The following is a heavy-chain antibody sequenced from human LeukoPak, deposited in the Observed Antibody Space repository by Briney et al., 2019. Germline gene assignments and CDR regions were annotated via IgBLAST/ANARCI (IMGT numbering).Heavy chain of an antibody. D-gene: IGHD5-12*01. Sequence: TSETLSLTCTVSGDSISRGGYYWSWVRQPAGKGLEWIGRIYATGITSYNPSLKSRVTISVDTSKNQFSLKVNSVTAADTAVYYCAKDRGSYSGYATGDYFDYWGQGILVTVSS. J-gene: IGHJ4*02. V-gene: IGHV4-61*02. CDR3: AKDRGSYSGYATGDYFDY. CDR2: IYATGIT. CDR1: GDSISRGGYY.